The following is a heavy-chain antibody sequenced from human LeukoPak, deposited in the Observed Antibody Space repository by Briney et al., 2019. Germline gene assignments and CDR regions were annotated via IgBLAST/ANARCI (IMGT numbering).Heavy chain of an antibody. J-gene: IGHJ4*02. D-gene: IGHD6-13*01. CDR3: ARLTSSWSFDY. Sequence: GESLKISCKGSGYRFTSYWIGWVRQMPGKGLEWMGIIYPDDSDTRYRPSFQGQVTISADKSISTAYLQWSSLKASDTAMYYCARLTSSWSFDYWGQGTLVTVSS. CDR1: GYRFTSYW. V-gene: IGHV5-51*01. CDR2: IYPDDSDT.